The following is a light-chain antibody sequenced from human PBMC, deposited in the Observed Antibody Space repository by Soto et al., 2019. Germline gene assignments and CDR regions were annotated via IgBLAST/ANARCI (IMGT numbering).Light chain of an antibody. Sequence: QSVLTQPPSASGTPGQRVTISCSGSSSNIGSNTVNWYQQLPRTAPKLLIYSKNQRPSGVPDRFSGSKSGTSASLAISGLQSEDEADYYCAAWDDSLNGYVFGTGTKVTVL. CDR3: AAWDDSLNGYV. V-gene: IGLV1-44*01. CDR2: SKN. CDR1: SSNIGSNT. J-gene: IGLJ1*01.